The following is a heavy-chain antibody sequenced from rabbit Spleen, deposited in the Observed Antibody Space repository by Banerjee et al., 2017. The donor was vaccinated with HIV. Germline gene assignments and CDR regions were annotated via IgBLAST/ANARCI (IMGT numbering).Heavy chain of an antibody. CDR3: AKMGATGPAFNL. J-gene: IGHJ4*01. Sequence: APGKGLEWIGYIDPFFGTTYYASWVNGRFTISNDNAQNTVFLQMTSLIAADTATYFCAKMGATGPAFNLWGPGTLVTVS. D-gene: IGHD7-1*01. V-gene: IGHV1S7*01. CDR2: IDPFFGTT.